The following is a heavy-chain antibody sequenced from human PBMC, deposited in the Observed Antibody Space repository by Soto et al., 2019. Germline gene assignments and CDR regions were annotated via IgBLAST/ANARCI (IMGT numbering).Heavy chain of an antibody. CDR2: IYYSGST. V-gene: IGHV4-31*03. CDR3: ARHTDIVSSTVYN. J-gene: IGHJ4*02. CDR1: GGSISSGDYY. D-gene: IGHD5-12*01. Sequence: PSETLSLTCTVSGGSISSGDYYWSWIRQHPGKGLEWIGYIYYSGSTYYNPSLKSRVTISVDTSKNQFSLKPSSVTAADTAVYYCARHTDIVSSTVYNWGQGVLVTVSS.